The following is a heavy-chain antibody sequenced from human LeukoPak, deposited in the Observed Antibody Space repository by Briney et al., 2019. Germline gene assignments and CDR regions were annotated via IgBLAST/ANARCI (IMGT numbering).Heavy chain of an antibody. CDR2: ISGSGGNT. J-gene: IGHJ4*02. V-gene: IGHV3-23*01. D-gene: IGHD3-16*02. CDR1: GFTFSSYA. Sequence: GGSLRLSCAASGFTFSSYAMSWVRQAPGKGLEWVSAISGSGGNTYYADSVKGRFTMFRDNSKNTLYLQMNSLRAEDTAVYFCAKTVSGSNSYQGGDYWGQRTLVTVST. CDR3: AKTVSGSNSYQGGDY.